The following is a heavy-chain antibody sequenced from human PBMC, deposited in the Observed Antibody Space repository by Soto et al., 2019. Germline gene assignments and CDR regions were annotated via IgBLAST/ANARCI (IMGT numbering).Heavy chain of an antibody. CDR1: GGSISRSDYS. Sequence: SETLSLTCTVSGGSISRSDYSWDWIRQPPGKGLEWIGSLYYSGSTYYSPSLKSRVTISVDTSKNQFSLKLSSVTAADTAVYYCTGYCSGGSCYSPWFDPWGQGTLVTVSS. V-gene: IGHV4-39*01. J-gene: IGHJ5*02. D-gene: IGHD2-15*01. CDR3: TGYCSGGSCYSPWFDP. CDR2: LYYSGST.